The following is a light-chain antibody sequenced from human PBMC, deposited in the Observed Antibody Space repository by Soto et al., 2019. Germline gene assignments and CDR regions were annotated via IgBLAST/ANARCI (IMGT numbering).Light chain of an antibody. CDR3: QQFAGS. CDR2: GAS. J-gene: IGKJ4*02. V-gene: IGKV3-20*01. Sequence: EILLTQSPGTLSLSPGERATLSCRASQSVSPSSLAWYQQRPGQSPRLLIYGASSRATGIPDRFSGRGSGTDFTLIISRLEPEDFAVCYCQQFAGSFXGGTKVDIK. CDR1: QSVSPSS.